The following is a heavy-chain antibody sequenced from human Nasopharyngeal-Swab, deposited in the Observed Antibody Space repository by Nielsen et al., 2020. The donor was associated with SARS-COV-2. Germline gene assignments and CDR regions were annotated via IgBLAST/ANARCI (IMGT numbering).Heavy chain of an antibody. J-gene: IGHJ6*02. CDR3: ARAGPADRGRGSYYYGMDV. Sequence: GESLKISCAASGFTFSSYWMSWVRQAPGKGLEWVANIKQDGSEKYYVDSVKGRFTISRDNAKNSLYLQMNSLRAEDPAVYYCARAGPADRGRGSYYYGMDVWGQGTTVTVSS. V-gene: IGHV3-7*03. CDR1: GFTFSSYW. CDR2: IKQDGSEK. D-gene: IGHD3-16*01.